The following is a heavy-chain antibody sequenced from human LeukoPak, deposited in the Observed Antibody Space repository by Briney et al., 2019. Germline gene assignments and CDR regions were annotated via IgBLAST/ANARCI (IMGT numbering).Heavy chain of an antibody. CDR1: GDSVSSNSAA. CDR2: TYYRSKWYN. D-gene: IGHD3-22*01. Sequence: SQTLSLTCAISGDSVSSNSAAWNWIRHSPSGGLEGLGRTYYRSKWYNEYALSVKSRITINPDTSQNQLSMQQNSVSAEDTPVYYCVREGPYNYDGTGYKYWGQGTLVTVPS. J-gene: IGHJ1*01. CDR3: VREGPYNYDGTGYKY. V-gene: IGHV6-1*01.